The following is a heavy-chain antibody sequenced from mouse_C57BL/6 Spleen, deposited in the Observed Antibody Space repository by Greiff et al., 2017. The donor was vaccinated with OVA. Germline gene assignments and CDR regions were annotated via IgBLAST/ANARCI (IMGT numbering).Heavy chain of an antibody. CDR3: ARRGWLLRFRYFDV. CDR2: INPNNGGT. D-gene: IGHD2-3*01. CDR1: GYTFTDYN. V-gene: IGHV1-18*01. Sequence: SGPELVKPGASVKIPCKASGYTFTDYNMDWVKQSHGKSLEWIGDINPNNGGTIYNQKFKGKATLTVDKSSSTAYMELRSLTSEDTAVYYCARRGWLLRFRYFDVGGTGTTVTVSS. J-gene: IGHJ1*03.